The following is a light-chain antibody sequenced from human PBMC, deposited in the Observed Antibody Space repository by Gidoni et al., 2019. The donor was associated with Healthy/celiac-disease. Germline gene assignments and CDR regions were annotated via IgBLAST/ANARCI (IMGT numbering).Light chain of an antibody. CDR2: GAS. J-gene: IGKJ4*01. CDR3: QQYGSSLLT. Sequence: EIVLTQSPGTLSLSPGERATLSCSASQSVSSSYLAWYQQKPGHAPRLLIYGASSRATGIPDRFSGSGSGTDFTLTISRLEPEDFAVYYCQQYGSSLLTFGGGTKVEIK. V-gene: IGKV3-20*01. CDR1: QSVSSSY.